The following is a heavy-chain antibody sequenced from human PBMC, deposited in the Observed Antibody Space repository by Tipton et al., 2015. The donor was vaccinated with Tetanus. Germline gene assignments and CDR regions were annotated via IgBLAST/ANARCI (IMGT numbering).Heavy chain of an antibody. CDR2: IYPGDSDT. CDR3: ARAHCTDGVCNFDF. CDR1: GYIFTNYW. V-gene: IGHV5-51*01. D-gene: IGHD2-8*01. J-gene: IGHJ4*02. Sequence: QLVQSGGEVKKPGESLKISCKGSGYIFTNYWIGWVRQKPGKGLEWMGIIYPGDSDTRYSPSFQGQVTISVDKSIYTAYLQWSSLKASDTSVFYCARAHCTDGVCNFDFWGQGALVTVAS.